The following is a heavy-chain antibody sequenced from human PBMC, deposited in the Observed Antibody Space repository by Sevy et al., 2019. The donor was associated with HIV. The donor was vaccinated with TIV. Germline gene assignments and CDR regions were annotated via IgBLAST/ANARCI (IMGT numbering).Heavy chain of an antibody. CDR3: PRAAAEYYYGMDV. J-gene: IGHJ6*02. V-gene: IGHV4-59*01. D-gene: IGHD6-25*01. Sequence: SETLSLTCTVSGVSISGYYWSWIRQSPGKGLEWIGYIYYSGMTNYNPSLKSRVTISDDTSKNQFSLKLNSVTAADTAVYYGPRAAAEYYYGMDVWGQGTKVTVSS. CDR2: IYYSGMT. CDR1: GVSISGYY.